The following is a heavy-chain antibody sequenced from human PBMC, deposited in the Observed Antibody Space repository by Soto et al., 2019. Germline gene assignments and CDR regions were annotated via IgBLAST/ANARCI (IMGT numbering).Heavy chain of an antibody. CDR2: FATASGKT. CDR3: AATLDWGSYDFGGYPS. Sequence: SVKVSGKGSGFTFRRSAVHWVRQALGQALEEIGLFATASGKTDYSHTTQQRVTITEDMSTSTPYMQLIRLSSEDTAVYYCAATLDWGSYDFGGYPSWGR. J-gene: IGHJ2*01. CDR1: GFTFRRSA. D-gene: IGHD3-22*01. V-gene: IGHV1-58*01.